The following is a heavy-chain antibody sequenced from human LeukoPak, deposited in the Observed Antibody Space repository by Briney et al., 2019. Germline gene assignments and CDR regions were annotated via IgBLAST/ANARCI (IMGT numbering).Heavy chain of an antibody. V-gene: IGHV3-7*02. J-gene: IGHJ4*02. CDR1: GFTFTSFW. CDR3: ARASTYYDVLTGYWFDY. D-gene: IGHD3-9*01. CDR2: INQDGSEK. Sequence: GGSLRLSCEASGFTFTSFWMNWVRQAPGKGLEWVANINQDGSEKWYVDSVKGRFTISRDNAKNSVVLQMNSLRAEDTAVYYCARASTYYDVLTGYWFDYWGQGTRVAVSS.